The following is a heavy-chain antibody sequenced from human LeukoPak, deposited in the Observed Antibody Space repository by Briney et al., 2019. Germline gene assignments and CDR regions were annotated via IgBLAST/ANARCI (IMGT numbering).Heavy chain of an antibody. CDR2: IYSGGST. V-gene: IGHV3-66*01. CDR1: GFTVSSNF. J-gene: IGHJ4*02. Sequence: PGGSLRLSCAASGFTVSSNFMTWVRQAPGKGLECVSVIYSGGSTYYADSVKGRFTISRDSSQNTLYLQMNSLRAEDTAVYYCARDSWDRFGGDGLDYWGQGTLVTVSS. CDR3: ARDSWDRFGGDGLDY. D-gene: IGHD2-21*02.